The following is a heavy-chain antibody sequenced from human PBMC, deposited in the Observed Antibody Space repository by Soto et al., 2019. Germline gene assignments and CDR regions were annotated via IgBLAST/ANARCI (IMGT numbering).Heavy chain of an antibody. V-gene: IGHV4-30-4*01. CDR3: ARDSFGYTYGHYFDY. CDR2: IYYSGST. Sequence: PSETLSLTCTVSGGSISGGDYYWSWFRQPPGKGLEWIGYIYYSGSTYYNPSLKSRVTMSVDTSKNQFSLKLNSVTAADTAVYYCARDSFGYTYGHYFDYWGQGALVTVSS. D-gene: IGHD5-18*01. J-gene: IGHJ4*02. CDR1: GGSISGGDYY.